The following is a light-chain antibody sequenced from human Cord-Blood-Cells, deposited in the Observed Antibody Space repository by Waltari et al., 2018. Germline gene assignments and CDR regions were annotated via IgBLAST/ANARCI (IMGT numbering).Light chain of an antibody. Sequence: LTQPASVSGSPGQSITISCTGTSSDVGSYNLVSWYQQHPGKAPKLMIYEGSKRPSGVSNRFSGSKSGNTASLTISGLQAEDEADYYCCSYAGSSTFVVFGGGTKLTVI. CDR1: SSDVGSYNL. CDR2: EGS. V-gene: IGLV2-23*03. J-gene: IGLJ2*01. CDR3: CSYAGSSTFVV.